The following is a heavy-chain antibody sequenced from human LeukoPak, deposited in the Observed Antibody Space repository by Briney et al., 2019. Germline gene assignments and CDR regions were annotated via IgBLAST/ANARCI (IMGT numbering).Heavy chain of an antibody. D-gene: IGHD3-10*01. CDR1: GGSISSYY. J-gene: IGHJ3*02. Sequence: SETLSLTCTVSGGSISSYYWSWIRQPPGKGLEWIGSIYYSGSTYYNPSLKSRVTISVDTSKDQFSLKLSSVTAADTAVYYCARQAMVRGVGAFDIWGQGTMVTVSS. CDR2: IYYSGST. CDR3: ARQAMVRGVGAFDI. V-gene: IGHV4-59*05.